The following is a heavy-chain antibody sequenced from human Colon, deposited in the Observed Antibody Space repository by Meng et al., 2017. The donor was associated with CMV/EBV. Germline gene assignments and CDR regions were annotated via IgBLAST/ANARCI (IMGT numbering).Heavy chain of an antibody. CDR3: TTDRVGAMFYTNPFDY. CDR1: GFDFSNYW. J-gene: IGHJ4*02. D-gene: IGHD1-26*01. V-gene: IGHV3-7*04. CDR2: IKDDGSKT. Sequence: GESLKISCAASGFDFSNYWMSWVRQAPGKGLEWVANIKDDGSKTQYADSLRGRFTISRDNAKNTLFLQMNSLGADDTGVYFCTTDRVGAMFYTNPFDYWGQGTLVTVSS.